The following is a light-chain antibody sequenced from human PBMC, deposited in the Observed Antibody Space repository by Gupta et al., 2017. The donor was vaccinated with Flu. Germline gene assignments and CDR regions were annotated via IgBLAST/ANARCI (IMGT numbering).Light chain of an antibody. V-gene: IGKV1-5*03. Sequence: DIQMTQSLSTLSVSVRDRVTVTCRASQNISIWLAWFQQKPGKAPKLLMYKVSNLQKGVPSRFSGGGSGTEFTLTISSLQPEDFATYYCQQYNQYPLTFGGGTTVERK. CDR2: KVS. CDR3: QQYNQYPLT. J-gene: IGKJ4*01. CDR1: QNISIW.